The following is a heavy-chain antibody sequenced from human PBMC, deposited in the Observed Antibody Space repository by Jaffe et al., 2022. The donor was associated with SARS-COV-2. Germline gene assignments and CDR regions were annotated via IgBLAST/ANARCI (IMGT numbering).Heavy chain of an antibody. CDR3: ARVVSSSPYWYFDL. J-gene: IGHJ2*01. V-gene: IGHV3-7*01. CDR2: IKQDGSEK. D-gene: IGHD6-13*01. CDR1: GFTFSSYW. Sequence: EVQLVESGGGLVQPGGSLRLSCAASGFTFSSYWMSWVRQAPGKGLEWVANIKQDGSEKYYVDSVKGRFTISRDNAKNSLYLQMNSLRAEDTAVYYCARVVSSSPYWYFDLWGRGTLVTVSS.